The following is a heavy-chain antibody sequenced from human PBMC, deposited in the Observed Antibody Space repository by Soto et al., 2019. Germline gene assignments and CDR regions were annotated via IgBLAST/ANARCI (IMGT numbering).Heavy chain of an antibody. D-gene: IGHD2-21*02. CDR1: GFTFGDYA. CDR2: IRSKAYGGTT. CDR3: TREEGDRNDAFDI. Sequence: GESLKISCTASGFTFGDYAMSWFRQAPGKGLEWVGFIRSKAYGGTTEYAASVKGRFTISRDDSKSIAYLQMNSLKTEDTAVYYCTREEGDRNDAFDIWGQGTMVTVSS. J-gene: IGHJ3*02. V-gene: IGHV3-49*03.